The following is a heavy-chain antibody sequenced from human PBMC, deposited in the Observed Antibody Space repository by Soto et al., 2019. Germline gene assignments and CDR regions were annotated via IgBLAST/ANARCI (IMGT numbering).Heavy chain of an antibody. V-gene: IGHV3-23*01. CDR1: GFTFSSYA. D-gene: IGHD6-13*01. J-gene: IGHJ4*02. CDR2: ISGSGGST. CDR3: AKLPAAGRNPLYYFDY. Sequence: GGSLRLSCAASGFTFSSYAMSWVRQAPGKGLEWVSAISGSGGSTYYADSVKGRFTISRDNSKNTLYLQMNSLRAEDTAVYYCAKLPAAGRNPLYYFDYWGQGTLVTVSS.